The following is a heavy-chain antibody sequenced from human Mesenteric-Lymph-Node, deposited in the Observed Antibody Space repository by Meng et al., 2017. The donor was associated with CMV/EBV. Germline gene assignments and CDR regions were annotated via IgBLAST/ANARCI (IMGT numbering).Heavy chain of an antibody. Sequence: GESLKISCAASGFTFSYYAMTWVRQAPGKGLEWVSVISGSGGSTYYADSVKGRFTISRDNSKNTLYLQMNSLRAEDTAVYYCAKGYSSGWPRYYFDYWGQGTLVTVSS. CDR2: ISGSGGST. V-gene: IGHV3-23*01. CDR1: GFTFSYYA. D-gene: IGHD6-19*01. CDR3: AKGYSSGWPRYYFDY. J-gene: IGHJ4*02.